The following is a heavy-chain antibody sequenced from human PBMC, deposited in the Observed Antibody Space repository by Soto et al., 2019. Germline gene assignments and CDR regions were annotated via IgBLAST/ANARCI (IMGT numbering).Heavy chain of an antibody. J-gene: IGHJ6*02. V-gene: IGHV2-5*02. CDR2: FYWDDTK. CDR3: VHRHYNLGKYGMDV. D-gene: IGHD1-1*01. Sequence: QITLKESGPTVVKPTQTLTLTCTFSGFSLSTTGVGVGWIRQPPGKALEWLALFYWDDTKRYSPSLKTRLTITKDTSKNRVVLTMTNMDPVDTATYYCVHRHYNLGKYGMDVWGQGTTVTVSS. CDR1: GFSLSTTGVG.